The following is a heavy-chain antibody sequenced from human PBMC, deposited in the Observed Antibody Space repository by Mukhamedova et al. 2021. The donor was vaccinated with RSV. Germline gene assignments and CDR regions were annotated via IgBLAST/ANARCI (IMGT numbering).Heavy chain of an antibody. CDR2: ISSSSSYI. J-gene: IGHJ5*02. Sequence: GKGLEWVSSISSSSSYIYYADSVKGRFTISRDNAKNSLYLQMNSLRAEDTAVYYCARYGSGSYYPDPWGQGTLVTVSS. D-gene: IGHD3-10*01. V-gene: IGHV3-21*01. CDR3: ARYGSGSYYPDP.